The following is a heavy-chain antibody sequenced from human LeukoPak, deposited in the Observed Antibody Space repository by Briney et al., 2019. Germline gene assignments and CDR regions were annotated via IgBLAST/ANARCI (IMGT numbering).Heavy chain of an antibody. CDR2: ISAYNGNT. CDR3: ARDPRIVVITHDDPYYFDY. CDR1: GYTFTSYG. Sequence: GASVKVSCKASGYTFTSYGISWVRQAPGQGLEWMGWISAYNGNTNYAQKLQGRVTMTTDTSTSTAYMELRSLRSDDTAVYYCARDPRIVVITHDDPYYFDYWGQGTLVTVSS. D-gene: IGHD3-22*01. J-gene: IGHJ4*02. V-gene: IGHV1-18*01.